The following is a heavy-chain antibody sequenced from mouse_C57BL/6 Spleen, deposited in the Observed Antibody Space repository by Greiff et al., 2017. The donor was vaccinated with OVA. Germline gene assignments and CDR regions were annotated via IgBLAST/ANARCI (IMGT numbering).Heavy chain of an antibody. CDR3: ARHEDNYGSRYDYYAMDY. CDR1: GYTFTEYT. Sequence: QVQLKESGAELVKPGASVKLSCKASGYTFTEYTIHWVKQRSGQGLEWIGWFYPGSGSIKYNEKFKDKATLTADKSSSTVYMELSRLTSEDSAVYFCARHEDNYGSRYDYYAMDYWGQGTSVTVSS. CDR2: FYPGSGSI. J-gene: IGHJ4*01. V-gene: IGHV1-62-2*01. D-gene: IGHD1-1*01.